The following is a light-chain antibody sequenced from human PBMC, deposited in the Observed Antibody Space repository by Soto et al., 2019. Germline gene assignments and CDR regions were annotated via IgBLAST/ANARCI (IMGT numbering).Light chain of an antibody. CDR2: GAS. Sequence: EIVMTQSPATLSLSPGERAALSCRASQSINSELAWYQQKPGQPPRLLIYGASTRATGVPARFTGSESGSELTHTISELQSEDFAVYYCQQGHNWPLTFGQGTRLEI. CDR1: QSINSE. V-gene: IGKV3-15*01. J-gene: IGKJ2*01. CDR3: QQGHNWPLT.